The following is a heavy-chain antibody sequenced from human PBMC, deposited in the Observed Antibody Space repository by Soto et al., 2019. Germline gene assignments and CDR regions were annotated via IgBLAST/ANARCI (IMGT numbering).Heavy chain of an antibody. V-gene: IGHV1-18*01. J-gene: IGHJ4*02. Sequence: QVQLVQPGAEVKKPGASVKVSCKTSGYTFSNYGIAWVRQAPGQGLEWMGWISVYNYNTNYAQKLQGRVTMTRDISTSTAYMELRSLISDDTAVYYCARGGGYYGSGTYPFDYWGQGTLVTVSS. CDR3: ARGGGYYGSGTYPFDY. CDR2: ISVYNYNT. CDR1: GYTFSNYG. D-gene: IGHD3-10*01.